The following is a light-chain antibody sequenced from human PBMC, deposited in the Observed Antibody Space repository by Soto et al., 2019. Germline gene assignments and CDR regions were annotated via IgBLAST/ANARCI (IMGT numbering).Light chain of an antibody. CDR1: QGIGTY. Sequence: DIQLTQSPCFLSASVGDRVTITCRASQGIGTYLAWYQQKPGKAPKLLISGASTLQSGVSSRFSGGGSGTQFTLTISSLQPEDFATYFCQQLHTFGVTFXGGTKVDIK. CDR2: GAS. CDR3: QQLHTFGVT. V-gene: IGKV1-9*01. J-gene: IGKJ4*01.